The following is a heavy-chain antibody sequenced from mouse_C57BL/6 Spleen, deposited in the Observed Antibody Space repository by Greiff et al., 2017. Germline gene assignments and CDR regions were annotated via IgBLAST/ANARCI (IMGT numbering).Heavy chain of an antibody. CDR1: GFTFSDYY. V-gene: IGHV5-16*01. CDR2: INYDGSST. Sequence: EVNVVESEGGLVQPGSSMKLSCTASGFTFSDYYMAWVRQVPEKGLEWVANINYDGSSTYYLDSLKSRFIISRDNAKNILYLQMSSLKSEDTATYYCASLRGNYFDYWGQGTTLTVSS. D-gene: IGHD3-1*01. CDR3: ASLRGNYFDY. J-gene: IGHJ2*01.